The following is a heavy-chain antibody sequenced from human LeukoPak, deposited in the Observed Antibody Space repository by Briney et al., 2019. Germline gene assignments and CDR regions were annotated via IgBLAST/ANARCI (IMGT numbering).Heavy chain of an antibody. CDR3: ATGRRYYDSSGYFPTAYYYYGMDV. V-gene: IGHV1-24*01. D-gene: IGHD3-22*01. CDR1: GYTLTELP. Sequence: ASVKVSCKVSGYTLTELPMHWVRQAPGKGLEWMGGFDPEDGETIYAQKFQGRVTMTEDTSTDTAYMELSSLRSEDTAVYYCATGRRYYDSSGYFPTAYYYYGMDVWGQGTTVTVSS. CDR2: FDPEDGET. J-gene: IGHJ6*02.